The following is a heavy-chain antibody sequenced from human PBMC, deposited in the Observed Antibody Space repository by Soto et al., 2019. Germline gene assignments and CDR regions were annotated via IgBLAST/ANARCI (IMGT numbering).Heavy chain of an antibody. CDR2: IDTDGGGT. CDR3: ATVFDL. J-gene: IGHJ5*02. CDR1: GFTLGSHR. Sequence: GGSLRLSCAASGFTLGSHRIHWVRQPPGKGLEWVSRIDTDGGGTSYADFVKGRFTISTDNAKNTVYLQTNGLRAEDTAVYYCATVFDLWGQGTLVTVSS. V-gene: IGHV3-74*01.